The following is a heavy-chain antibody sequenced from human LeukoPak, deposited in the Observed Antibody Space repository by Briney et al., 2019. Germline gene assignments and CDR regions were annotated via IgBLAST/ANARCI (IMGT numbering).Heavy chain of an antibody. D-gene: IGHD3-10*01. CDR2: ISGSGGST. J-gene: IGHJ6*02. CDR1: GFTFSSYA. Sequence: GGSLRLSCAASGFTFSSYAMNWVRQAPGKGLEWVSGISGSGGSTYYADSLKGRFTISRDNSRNTLYLQMNSLRADDTAVYYCARGVLITMVRGVIMDVWGQGTTVTVSS. CDR3: ARGVLITMVRGVIMDV. V-gene: IGHV3-23*01.